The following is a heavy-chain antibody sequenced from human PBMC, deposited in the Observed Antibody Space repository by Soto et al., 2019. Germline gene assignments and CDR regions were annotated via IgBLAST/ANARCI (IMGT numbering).Heavy chain of an antibody. CDR1: GFTFSSYG. V-gene: IGHV3-33*01. CDR2: IWYDGSNK. D-gene: IGHD2-21*02. Sequence: PGGSLRLSCGASGFTFSSYGMHWVRQAPGKGLEWVAVIWYDGSNKYYADSVKGRFTISRDNSKNTLYLQMNSLRAEDTAVYYCARDDTVVTAIVYYYYGMDVWGQGTTVTVSS. CDR3: ARDDTVVTAIVYYYYGMDV. J-gene: IGHJ6*02.